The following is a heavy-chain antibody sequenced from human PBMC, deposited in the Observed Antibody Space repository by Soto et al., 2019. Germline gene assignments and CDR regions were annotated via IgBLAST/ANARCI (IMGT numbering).Heavy chain of an antibody. CDR3: ARRIYSGYDTSDY. CDR1: GYTFNSYG. CDR2: ISAYNGIT. V-gene: IGHV1-18*01. J-gene: IGHJ4*02. D-gene: IGHD5-12*01. Sequence: QVQLLQSGAEVKKPGASVKVSCKASGYTFNSYGITWVRQAPGQGLEWMGWISAYNGITNYAQKLQGRVTMTTDTSTSTGYMELRSLRSDDTAGYYCARRIYSGYDTSDYWGQGTLVTVSS.